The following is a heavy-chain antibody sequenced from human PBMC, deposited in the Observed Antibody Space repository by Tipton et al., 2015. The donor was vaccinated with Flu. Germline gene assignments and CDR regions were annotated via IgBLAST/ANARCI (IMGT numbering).Heavy chain of an antibody. V-gene: IGHV4-38-2*01. CDR1: GDSISSGYY. J-gene: IGHJ4*02. CDR3: ARSTYYYGSGSSDY. Sequence: TLSLTCSVPGDSISSGYYWGWIRQPPGKGLEWIGCISHSGRTYYNPSLKSRVTISVGTAKNQFSQRLSSVTAADTAVYYCARSTYYYGSGSSDYWGQGTLVTVSS. D-gene: IGHD3-10*01. CDR2: ISHSGRT.